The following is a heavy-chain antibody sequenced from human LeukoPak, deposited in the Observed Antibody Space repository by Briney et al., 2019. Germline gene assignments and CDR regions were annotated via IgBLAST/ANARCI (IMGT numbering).Heavy chain of an antibody. J-gene: IGHJ4*02. D-gene: IGHD5-18*01. CDR1: GGSISGYF. CDR3: AREYSNGYDFDY. Sequence: TTSETLSLTCTVSGGSISGYFWSWIRQPAGKGLEWIGRMYPSGSTNYNPSLKSRVTMSLDTSKNQFSLELSSVTAADTAVYYCAREYSNGYDFDYWGQGTLVTVSS. V-gene: IGHV4-4*07. CDR2: MYPSGST.